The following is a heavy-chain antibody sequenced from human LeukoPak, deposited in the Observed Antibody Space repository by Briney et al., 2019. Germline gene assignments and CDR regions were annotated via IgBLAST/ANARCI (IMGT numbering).Heavy chain of an antibody. J-gene: IGHJ4*02. CDR2: INHSGST. V-gene: IGHV4-34*01. D-gene: IGHD2-2*01. Sequence: SETLSLTCAVYGGSFSGYYWSWIRQPPGKGLEWIGEINHSGSTNYNPSLKSRVTISVDTSKNQFSLKLSSVTAADTAVYYCARASDIVVVPAAITDSGFDYWGQGTLVTVSS. CDR1: GGSFSGYY. CDR3: ARASDIVVVPAAITDSGFDY.